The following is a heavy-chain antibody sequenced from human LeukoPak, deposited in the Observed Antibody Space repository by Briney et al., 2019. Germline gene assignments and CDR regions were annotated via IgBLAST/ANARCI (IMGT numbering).Heavy chain of an antibody. V-gene: IGHV3-43*01. CDR1: GFTFDDHT. CDR2: ISSDGVTT. J-gene: IGHJ4*02. Sequence: GGSLRLSCAASGFTFDDHTMHWVRQAPGRGLEWISLISSDGVTTHYADSVKGRFTISRDNTKNSLFLQMNSLRPEDTAVYYCAKDVSGITMVRGAYWGQGTLVTVSS. CDR3: AKDVSGITMVRGAY. D-gene: IGHD3-10*01.